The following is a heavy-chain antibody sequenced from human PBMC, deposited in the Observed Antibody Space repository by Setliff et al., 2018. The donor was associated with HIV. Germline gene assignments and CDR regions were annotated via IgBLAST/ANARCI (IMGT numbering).Heavy chain of an antibody. J-gene: IGHJ4*02. CDR2: INPNSSDA. V-gene: IGHV1-2*02. CDR1: GYTFTIYS. D-gene: IGHD4-17*01. CDR3: ARRVPPIPSGDLDY. Sequence: ASVKVSCKASGYTFTIYSINWVRQAPGQGLEWMGWINPNSSDANYAQKFQGRVTMTRDTSISTAYMDLSRPRSDDTVVYYCARRVPPIPSGDLDYWGQGTLVTVSS.